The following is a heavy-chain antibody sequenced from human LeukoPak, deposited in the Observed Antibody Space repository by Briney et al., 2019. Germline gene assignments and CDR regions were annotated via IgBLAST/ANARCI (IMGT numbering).Heavy chain of an antibody. CDR2: ISSSSYI. Sequence: PGGSLRLSCAASGFTFSSYSMNWVRQAPGKGLEWVSSISSSSYIYYADSVKGRFTISRDNARNSLYLQMNSLRAEDTAVYYCARDGQSVVVAASDYWGQGTLVTVSS. CDR3: ARDGQSVVVAASDY. D-gene: IGHD2-15*01. CDR1: GFTFSSYS. J-gene: IGHJ4*02. V-gene: IGHV3-21*01.